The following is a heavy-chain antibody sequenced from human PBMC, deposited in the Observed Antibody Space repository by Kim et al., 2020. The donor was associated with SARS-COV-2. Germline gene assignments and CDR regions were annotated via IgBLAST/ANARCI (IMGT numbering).Heavy chain of an antibody. J-gene: IGHJ6*02. D-gene: IGHD3-10*01. CDR2: INPNSGGT. CDR3: ARDPTPRLGSGSSYYYYGMDV. Sequence: ASVKVSCKASGYTFTGYYMHWVRQAPGQGLEWMGWINPNSGGTNYAQKFQGWVTMTRDTSISTAYMELSRLRSDDTAVYYCARDPTPRLGSGSSYYYYGMDVWGQGTTVTVSS. V-gene: IGHV1-2*04. CDR1: GYTFTGYY.